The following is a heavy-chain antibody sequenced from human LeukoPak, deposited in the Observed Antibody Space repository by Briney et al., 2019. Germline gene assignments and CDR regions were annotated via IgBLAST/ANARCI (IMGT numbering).Heavy chain of an antibody. D-gene: IGHD6-19*01. V-gene: IGHV3-9*01. J-gene: IGHJ5*02. CDR3: ARAPPGIAVAGNWFDP. Sequence: PGGSLRLSCAASGFTFDDYAMRWVRQAPGKGLEWVSGISWNSGSIGYADSVKGRFTISRDNAKNSLYLQMNSLRAEDTALYYCARAPPGIAVAGNWFDPWGQGTLVTVSS. CDR2: ISWNSGSI. CDR1: GFTFDDYA.